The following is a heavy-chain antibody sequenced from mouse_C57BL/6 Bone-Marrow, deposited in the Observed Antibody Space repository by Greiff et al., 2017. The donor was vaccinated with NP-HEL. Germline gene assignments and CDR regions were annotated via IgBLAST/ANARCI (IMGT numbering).Heavy chain of an antibody. V-gene: IGHV5-12*01. CDR2: ISNGGGST. D-gene: IGHD1-1*01. CDR3: ARGTTVVALDY. CDR1: GFTFSDYY. J-gene: IGHJ2*01. Sequence: EVQLQESGGGLVQPGGSLKLSCAASGFTFSDYYMYWVRQTPEKRLEWVAYISNGGGSTYYPDTVKGRFTISRDNAKNTLYLQMSRLKSEDTAMYYCARGTTVVALDYWGQGTTLTVSS.